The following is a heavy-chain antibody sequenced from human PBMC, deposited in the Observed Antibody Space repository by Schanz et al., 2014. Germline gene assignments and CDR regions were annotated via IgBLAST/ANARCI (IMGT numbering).Heavy chain of an antibody. V-gene: IGHV4-34*01. J-gene: IGHJ6*02. Sequence: QVQLQQWGAGLLKPSETLSLTCAVYGGPFSGYFWSWIRQSPGKGLEWIVYIYYSGSTYYNPSLKSRVTISVDTSKNQFSLKLSSVTAADTAVYYCARGGRTTYNYYYGMDVWGQGTTVTVSS. D-gene: IGHD1-1*01. CDR2: IYYSGST. CDR3: ARGGRTTYNYYYGMDV. CDR1: GGPFSGYF.